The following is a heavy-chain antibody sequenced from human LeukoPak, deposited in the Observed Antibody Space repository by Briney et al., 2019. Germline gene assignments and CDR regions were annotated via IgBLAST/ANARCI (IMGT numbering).Heavy chain of an antibody. V-gene: IGHV3-66*01. D-gene: IGHD3-10*01. Sequence: PGGSLRLSCAASGFTVSSNYMGWVRQAPGEGLEWVSVIYSGGSTYYADSVKGRFTISRDNSKNTLYLQMNSLRAEDTAVYYCARDKPLYGSGSYYNPDAFDIWGQGTMVTVSS. J-gene: IGHJ3*02. CDR1: GFTVSSNY. CDR2: IYSGGST. CDR3: ARDKPLYGSGSYYNPDAFDI.